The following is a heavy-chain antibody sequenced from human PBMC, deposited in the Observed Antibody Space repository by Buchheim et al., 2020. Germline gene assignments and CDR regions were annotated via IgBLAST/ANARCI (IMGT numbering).Heavy chain of an antibody. Sequence: EVQLLESGGGLVQPGGSLRLSCAASGFTFSSYAMSWVRQAPGKGLEWVSAISGSGGSTYYADSVKGRFTISRDNYKKTLNLQMNSLRAEDTAVYYCAKDRAYDYDFWSGGHFDYWGQGTL. J-gene: IGHJ4*02. CDR2: ISGSGGST. V-gene: IGHV3-23*01. CDR3: AKDRAYDYDFWSGGHFDY. D-gene: IGHD3-3*01. CDR1: GFTFSSYA.